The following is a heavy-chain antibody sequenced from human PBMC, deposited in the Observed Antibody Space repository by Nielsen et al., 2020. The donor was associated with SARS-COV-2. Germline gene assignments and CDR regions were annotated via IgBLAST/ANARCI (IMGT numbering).Heavy chain of an antibody. V-gene: IGHV3-13*04. Sequence: GESLKISCAASGFTFSSYDMHWVRQATGKGLEWVSAIGTAGDTYYPGSVKGRFTISRENAKNSLYLQMNSLRAGDTAVYYCAKDRGMAYYDILTGYYHAYYYYGMDVWGQGTTVTVSS. CDR2: IGTAGDT. CDR3: AKDRGMAYYDILTGYYHAYYYYGMDV. J-gene: IGHJ6*02. D-gene: IGHD3-9*01. CDR1: GFTFSSYD.